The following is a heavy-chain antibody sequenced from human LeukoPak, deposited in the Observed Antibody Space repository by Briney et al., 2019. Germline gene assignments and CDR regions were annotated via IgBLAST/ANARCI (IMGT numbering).Heavy chain of an antibody. CDR2: ISSSGSTI. CDR1: GFTFSDYY. J-gene: IGHJ6*03. D-gene: IGHD2-2*01. CDR3: ARKVSVVPAATSYYYMDV. Sequence: GGSLRLSCAASGFTFSDYYMSWIRQAPGKGLEWVSYISSSGSTIYYADSVKGRFTISRDNAKNSLYLQMNSLRAEDTAVYYCARKVSVVPAATSYYYMDVWGKGTTVTVSS. V-gene: IGHV3-11*01.